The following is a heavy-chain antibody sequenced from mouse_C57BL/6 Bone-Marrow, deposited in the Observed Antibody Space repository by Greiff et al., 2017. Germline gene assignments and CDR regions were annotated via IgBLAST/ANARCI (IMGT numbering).Heavy chain of an antibody. J-gene: IGHJ4*01. V-gene: IGHV1-76*01. CDR2: IYPGSGNT. D-gene: IGHD1-1*01. Sequence: QVQLQQSGAELVRPGASVKLSCKASGYTFTDYYINWVKQRPGQGLEWIARIYPGSGNTYYNEKFQGKATLTAEKSSSTAYMQLSSLTSEDSAVYFCAATVPARGYAMDYWGQGTSVTVSS. CDR1: GYTFTDYY. CDR3: AATVPARGYAMDY.